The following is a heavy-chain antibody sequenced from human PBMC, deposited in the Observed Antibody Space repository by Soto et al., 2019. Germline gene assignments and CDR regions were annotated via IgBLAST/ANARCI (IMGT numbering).Heavy chain of an antibody. D-gene: IGHD3-22*01. J-gene: IGHJ2*01. CDR1: GGTFSNYA. CDR3: ARDYYDGRGYYSWYFAL. Sequence: GQLVQSGAEVKKPGSSVKVSCRASGGTFSNYAISWVRQAPGQGLEWMGNIIPVFGTTNFARKFLGRVTITADKSTGTAYMELSSLRSEDTAVYYCARDYYDGRGYYSWYFALWGRGTLVTVSS. V-gene: IGHV1-69*06. CDR2: IIPVFGTT.